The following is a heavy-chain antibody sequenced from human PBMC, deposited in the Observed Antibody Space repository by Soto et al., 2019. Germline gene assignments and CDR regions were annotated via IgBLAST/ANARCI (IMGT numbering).Heavy chain of an antibody. Sequence: QVQLQESGPGLVKPSGTMSLTCAVSGGSVSSNNWWSWVRQSPGKGLEWMGEIYHSGSAHYNPSLKSRATISLDESKNLFSLRQTSVTAADTAVYYCARVPGVVVSADDAFDIWGPGTRVIVSS. V-gene: IGHV4-4*02. CDR1: GGSVSSNNW. D-gene: IGHD2-21*02. CDR2: IYHSGSA. CDR3: ARVPGVVVSADDAFDI. J-gene: IGHJ3*02.